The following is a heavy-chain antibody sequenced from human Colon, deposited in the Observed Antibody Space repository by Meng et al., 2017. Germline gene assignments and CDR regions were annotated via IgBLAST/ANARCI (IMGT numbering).Heavy chain of an antibody. CDR2: ISYDGSHQ. V-gene: IGHV3-30*01. D-gene: IGHD3-22*01. Sequence: QVQLVGAGGGGVQPGRSLRLSCVASGVTFRSYAMHWVRQAPGKGLEWVAGISYDGSHQNYADSVKGRFTISRDNSQNTLYLQMNSLRAEDTAVYYCARDYNDGNGRFDFWGQGTLVTVSS. J-gene: IGHJ4*02. CDR1: GVTFRSYA. CDR3: ARDYNDGNGRFDF.